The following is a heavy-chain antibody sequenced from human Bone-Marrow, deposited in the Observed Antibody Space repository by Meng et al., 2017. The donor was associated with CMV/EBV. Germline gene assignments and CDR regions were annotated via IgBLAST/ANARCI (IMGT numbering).Heavy chain of an antibody. J-gene: IGHJ4*02. CDR1: GFTFSKSS. CDR3: AREYSSTVGSDY. D-gene: IGHD4-17*01. CDR2: INSDGSGT. Sequence: CAGSGFTFSKSSMHWVRQPPGKGLLWVSRINSDGSGTNYADSVEGRFTVSRDNAKNTLYLQMNSLRVEDTGVYYCAREYSSTVGSDYWGQGTLVTVSS. V-gene: IGHV3-74*01.